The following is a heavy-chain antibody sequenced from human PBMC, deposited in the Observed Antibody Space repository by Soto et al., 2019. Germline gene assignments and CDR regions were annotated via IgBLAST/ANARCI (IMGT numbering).Heavy chain of an antibody. D-gene: IGHD3-10*01. J-gene: IGHJ6*02. Sequence: QVQLVQSGAEVKKPGSSVKVSCKASGGTFSSYAISWVRQAPGQGLEWMGGIIPIFGTANYAQKFQCRVMMYADKTTNTANMELVSLGSEDTALYYCARRPGSGIAYYYCMDVWGQGTTVTVSS. V-gene: IGHV1-69*14. CDR3: ARRPGSGIAYYYCMDV. CDR2: IIPIFGTA. CDR1: GGTFSSYA.